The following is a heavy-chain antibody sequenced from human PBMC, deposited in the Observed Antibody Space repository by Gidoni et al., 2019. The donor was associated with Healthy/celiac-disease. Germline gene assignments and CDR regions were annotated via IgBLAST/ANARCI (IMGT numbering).Heavy chain of an antibody. CDR2: ISAYNGNT. CDR1: GYPFTSHA. CDR3: ARDRHCSGGSCYSPSYYYYGMDV. Sequence: QVQLVQSGAEVKKPGASVTVSCKASGYPFTSHASSWVRPAPGQGLEWMGWISAYNGNTNYAQKLQGRVTMTTDTSTRTAYMELRSLSSDDTAVYYCARDRHCSGGSCYSPSYYYYGMDVWGQGTTVTVSS. V-gene: IGHV1-18*01. J-gene: IGHJ6*02. D-gene: IGHD2-15*01.